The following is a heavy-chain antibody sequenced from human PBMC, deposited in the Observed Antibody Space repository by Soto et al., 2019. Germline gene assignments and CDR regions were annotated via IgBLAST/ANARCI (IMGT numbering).Heavy chain of an antibody. CDR2: ISGSGFKK. Sequence: PGRSLRLSCAASGFIFENFGMSWVRQAPGKGLEWISSISGSGFKKYYADSVKGRFTISRDNSKSTVYLELNNLSAEDTAVYHCAKNQGVELVPLATVDWFDPWGQGSVVTLSS. CDR3: AKNQGVELVPLATVDWFDP. V-gene: IGHV3-23*01. D-gene: IGHD1-26*01. J-gene: IGHJ5*02. CDR1: GFIFENFG.